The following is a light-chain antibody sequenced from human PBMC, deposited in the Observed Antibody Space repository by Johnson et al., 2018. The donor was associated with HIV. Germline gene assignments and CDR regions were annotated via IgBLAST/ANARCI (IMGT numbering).Light chain of an antibody. CDR3: ETWDSSLSASYV. V-gene: IGLV1-51*02. CDR1: SSNIGNKY. J-gene: IGLJ1*01. Sequence: QSVLTQPPSVSAAPGQKVTISCSGSSSNIGNKYVSWYQQLPGTAPKLLIYENDKRPSGIPDRFSGSKSGTSATLAITGLQTGDEADYYCETWDSSLSASYVFGTGTKVAVL. CDR2: END.